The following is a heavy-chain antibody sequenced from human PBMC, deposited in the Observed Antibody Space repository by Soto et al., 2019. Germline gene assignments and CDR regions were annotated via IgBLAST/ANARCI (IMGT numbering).Heavy chain of an antibody. J-gene: IGHJ5*02. CDR1: GGSVSRGTHF. D-gene: IGHD2-21*01. V-gene: IGHV4-61*01. CDR3: ARDCCGADNWFDP. Sequence: SETLSLTSTVSGGSVSRGTHFWSWIRQPPGKRLEWIGYIFYSGGTSYNPSLKSRATISLETSKNQFSLRLSSVTAADTAVYYCARDCCGADNWFDPWGQGTAVTVSS. CDR2: IFYSGGT.